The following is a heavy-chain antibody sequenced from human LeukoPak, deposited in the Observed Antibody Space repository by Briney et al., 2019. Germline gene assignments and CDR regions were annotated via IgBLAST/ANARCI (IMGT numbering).Heavy chain of an antibody. V-gene: IGHV4-39*01. CDR2: INYSGST. CDR1: GGSISSSGYY. Sequence: NSSETLSLTCTVSGGSISSSGYYWGWIRQPPGKGLEWIGSINYSGSTYYNPSLKSRVSISVDTSKNQFSLKLSSVTAADTAVYYCATSGYAGNSRFNCWGQGTLVTVSS. D-gene: IGHD4-23*01. J-gene: IGHJ4*02. CDR3: ATSGYAGNSRFNC.